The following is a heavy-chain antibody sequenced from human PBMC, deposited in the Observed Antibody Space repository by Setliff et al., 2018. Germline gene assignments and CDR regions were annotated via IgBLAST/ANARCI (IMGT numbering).Heavy chain of an antibody. J-gene: IGHJ4*02. CDR1: GYTFTGYY. Sequence: ASVKVSCKASGYTFTGYYMHWVRQAPGQGLEWMGIINPSGGLTRYAQKFQGRVTITTDESTTTAYMELSSLRSEDTAVYYCATGPDIGEFGGNYFNYWGQGTLVTVSS. CDR2: INPSGGLT. V-gene: IGHV1-46*01. CDR3: ATGPDIGEFGGNYFNY. D-gene: IGHD2-15*01.